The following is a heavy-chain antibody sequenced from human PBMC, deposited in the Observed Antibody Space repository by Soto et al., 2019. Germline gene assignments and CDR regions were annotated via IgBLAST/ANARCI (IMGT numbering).Heavy chain of an antibody. CDR3: ARGYDIVVVPAAISSYRREYNWIDP. CDR1: GGSFSGYY. CDR2: INHSGST. V-gene: IGHV4-34*01. J-gene: IGHJ5*02. Sequence: SETLSLTCAVYGGSFSGYYWSWIRQPPGKGLEWIGEINHSGSTNYNPSLKSRVTISVDTSKNQFSLKLSSVTAADTAVYYCARGYDIVVVPAAISSYRREYNWIDPWGQGTLVTVSS. D-gene: IGHD2-2*02.